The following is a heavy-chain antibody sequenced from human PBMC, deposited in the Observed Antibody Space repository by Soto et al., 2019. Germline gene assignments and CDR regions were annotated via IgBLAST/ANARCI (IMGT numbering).Heavy chain of an antibody. CDR1: GFTIRRDA. J-gene: IGHJ6*02. D-gene: IGHD3-10*01. Sequence: GGSLRLSCAASGFTIRRDAMSWVRQAPGKGLEWVSAISGSGGSTYYADSVKGRFTISRDNSKNTLYLQMNSLRAEDTAVYYCAKAPKDYYGSGWVPLYYYYGMDVWGQGTTVTVSS. V-gene: IGHV3-23*01. CDR3: AKAPKDYYGSGWVPLYYYYGMDV. CDR2: ISGSGGST.